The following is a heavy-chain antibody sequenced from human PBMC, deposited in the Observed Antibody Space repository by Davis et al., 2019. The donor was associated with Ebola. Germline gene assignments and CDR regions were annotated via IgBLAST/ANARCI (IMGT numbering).Heavy chain of an antibody. CDR3: ARDRYSDGSGYFFEQSH. V-gene: IGHV1-69*13. CDR2: IIPVSGVP. Sequence: SVKVSCKASGGTFSSYAISWVRQAPGQGLDWMGGIIPVSGVPKYAQDFQGRVTITADESTSTAYMELSSLRSEDTAMYYCARDRYSDGSGYFFEQSHWGQGTLVTVSS. D-gene: IGHD3-22*01. J-gene: IGHJ4*02. CDR1: GGTFSSYA.